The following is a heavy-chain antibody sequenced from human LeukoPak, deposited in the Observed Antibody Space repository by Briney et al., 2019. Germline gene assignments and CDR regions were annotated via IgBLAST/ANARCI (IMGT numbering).Heavy chain of an antibody. V-gene: IGHV1-2*02. CDR1: GYTFTGYF. D-gene: IGHD6-13*01. Sequence: ASVKVSCKASGYTFTGYFLHWVRRAPGQGFEWMGWINPNSGDTSYTPTFQGRVTMTRDTSIPPAYMELSSLRSHDTPVYYCPRAHSRPAPPGTCATSWGQGTLVTVSS. CDR3: PRAHSRPAPPGTCATS. CDR2: INPNSGDT. J-gene: IGHJ5*02.